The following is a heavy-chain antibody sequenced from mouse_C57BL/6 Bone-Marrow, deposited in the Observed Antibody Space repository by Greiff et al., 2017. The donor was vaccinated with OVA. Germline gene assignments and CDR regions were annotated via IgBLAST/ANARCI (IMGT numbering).Heavy chain of an antibody. CDR1: GFTFSDYY. CDR3: ALLNWAWFAY. V-gene: IGHV5-12*01. Sequence: EVHLVESGGGLVQPGGSLKLSCAASGFTFSDYYMYWVRQTPEKRLEWVAYISNGGGSTYYPDTVKGRFTISRDNAKNTLYLQMSRLKSEDTAMYYCALLNWAWFAYWGQGTLVTVSA. CDR2: ISNGGGST. J-gene: IGHJ3*01. D-gene: IGHD4-1*02.